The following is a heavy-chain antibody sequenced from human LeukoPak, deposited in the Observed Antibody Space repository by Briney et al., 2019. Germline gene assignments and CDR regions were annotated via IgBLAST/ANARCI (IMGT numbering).Heavy chain of an antibody. CDR1: SDSISSNNW. CDR3: AREYESSGWYSKGSFDY. CDR2: IYHSGIT. J-gene: IGHJ4*02. Sequence: PSGTLSLTCAVSSDSISSNNWWNWVRHPPGKGLEWIGEIYHSGITEYNPSLRSRVTISVDKSKNQFSLKLNSVTAADTAVYYCAREYESSGWYSKGSFDYWGQGILVTVSS. D-gene: IGHD6-19*01. V-gene: IGHV4-4*02.